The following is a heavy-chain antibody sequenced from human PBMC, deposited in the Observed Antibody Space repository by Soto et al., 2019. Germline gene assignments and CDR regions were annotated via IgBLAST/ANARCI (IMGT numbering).Heavy chain of an antibody. Sequence: QVQLVESGGGVVQPGRSLRLSCAASGFTFSSYAVHWVRQAPGKGLEWVAVISYDGSNKYYADSVKGRFTISRDNSKNTLYLQMNSLRAEDTAVYYCARAAYYYDTNWFDPWGQGTLVTVSS. D-gene: IGHD3-22*01. V-gene: IGHV3-30-3*01. CDR1: GFTFSSYA. J-gene: IGHJ5*02. CDR2: ISYDGSNK. CDR3: ARAAYYYDTNWFDP.